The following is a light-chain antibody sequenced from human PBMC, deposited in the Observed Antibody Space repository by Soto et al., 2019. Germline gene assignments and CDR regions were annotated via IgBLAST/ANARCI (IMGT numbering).Light chain of an antibody. CDR1: QSLVHSDGNTY. Sequence: DIVISHSPLSSAVTLGQPASISCRSSQSLVHSDGNTYLNWLQQRPGQPPRLLIYKVSNRFFGVPDRFSGSGAGTHFTLKINRVEAEDVGVYYCMQVTQPTWTFGQGTKVDIK. J-gene: IGKJ1*01. V-gene: IGKV2-24*01. CDR3: MQVTQPTWT. CDR2: KVS.